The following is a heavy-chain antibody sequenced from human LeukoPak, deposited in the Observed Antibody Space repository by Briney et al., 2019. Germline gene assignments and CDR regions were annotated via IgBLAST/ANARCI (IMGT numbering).Heavy chain of an antibody. Sequence: SETLSLTCTVSGGSISSYYWSWIRQPPGKGLEWIGYIYYSGSTNYNPSLKSRVTISVDTSKNQFSLKLSSVTAADTAVYYCARASLRARGVPGFDYWGQGTLVTVSS. V-gene: IGHV4-59*01. CDR1: GGSISSYY. D-gene: IGHD3-10*01. CDR2: IYYSGST. J-gene: IGHJ4*02. CDR3: ARASLRARGVPGFDY.